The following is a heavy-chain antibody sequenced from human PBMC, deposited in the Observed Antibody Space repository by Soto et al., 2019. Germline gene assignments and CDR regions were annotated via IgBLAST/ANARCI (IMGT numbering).Heavy chain of an antibody. D-gene: IGHD5-18*01. V-gene: IGHV3-23*01. Sequence: GGSLRLSCAASGFTFSSYAMSWVRQAPGKGLEWVSAISGSGGSTYYADSVKGRFTISRDNSKNTLYLQMSSLKTEDTAVYYCATVDRAMVRVSYYSYYYSMDVWGQGTTVTVSS. CDR3: ATVDRAMVRVSYYSYYYSMDV. J-gene: IGHJ6*02. CDR1: GFTFSSYA. CDR2: ISGSGGST.